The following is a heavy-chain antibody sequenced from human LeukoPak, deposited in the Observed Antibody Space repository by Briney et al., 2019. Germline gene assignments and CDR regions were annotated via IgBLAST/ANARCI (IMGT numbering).Heavy chain of an antibody. Sequence: GGSLRLSCAATGFTFSSYAMSWVRQAPGKGLEWVSAISGSGGSTYYADSVKGRFTISRDNSKNTLYLQMSSLRAEDTAVYYCAKDNYDFWSGYDYWGQGTLVTVSS. CDR2: ISGSGGST. CDR3: AKDNYDFWSGYDY. J-gene: IGHJ4*02. D-gene: IGHD3-3*01. V-gene: IGHV3-23*01. CDR1: GFTFSSYA.